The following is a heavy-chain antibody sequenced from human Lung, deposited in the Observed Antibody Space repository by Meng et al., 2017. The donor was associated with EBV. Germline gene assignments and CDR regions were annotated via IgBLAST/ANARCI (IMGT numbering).Heavy chain of an antibody. Sequence: QVQLQESGPGLLKPSETLSLTCAVSGGSISSINWWTWVRQPPGKGLEWIGEIYHGGSTNYNPSLKSRVTISVDKSKNQFSLKLSSVTAADTAVYYCARVAAAGNEWFDPWGQGTLVTVS. CDR3: ARVAAAGNEWFDP. D-gene: IGHD6-13*01. V-gene: IGHV4-4*02. CDR2: IYHGGST. CDR1: GGSISSINW. J-gene: IGHJ5*02.